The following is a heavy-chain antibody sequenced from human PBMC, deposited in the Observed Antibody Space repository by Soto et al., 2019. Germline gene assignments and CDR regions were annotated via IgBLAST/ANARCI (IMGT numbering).Heavy chain of an antibody. V-gene: IGHV3-48*02. Sequence: EVQLVESGGGLVQPGGSLRLSCAASGFTFSSYSMNWVRQAPGKGLEWVSYISSSSSTIYYADSVKGRFTISRDNAKNSLYLQMNSLRDEDTAVYYCASSEEVGATNDAFDIWGQGTMVTVSP. CDR2: ISSSSSTI. CDR1: GFTFSSYS. D-gene: IGHD1-26*01. J-gene: IGHJ3*02. CDR3: ASSEEVGATNDAFDI.